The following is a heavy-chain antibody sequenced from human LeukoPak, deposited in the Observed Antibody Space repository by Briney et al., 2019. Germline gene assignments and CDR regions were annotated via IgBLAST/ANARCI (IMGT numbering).Heavy chain of an antibody. V-gene: IGHV3-23*01. Sequence: GGSLRLSCAASGFTVSSNYMTWVRQAPGKGLEWVSAISGSGGSTYYADSVKGRFTISRDNSKNTLYLQMNSLRAEDTAVYYCAKYGGITMVGGLIQHLDYWGQGTLVTVSS. D-gene: IGHD3-10*01. CDR2: ISGSGGST. CDR3: AKYGGITMVGGLIQHLDY. J-gene: IGHJ4*02. CDR1: GFTVSSNY.